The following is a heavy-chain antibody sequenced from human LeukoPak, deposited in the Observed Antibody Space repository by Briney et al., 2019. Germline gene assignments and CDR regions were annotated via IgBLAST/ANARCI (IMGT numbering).Heavy chain of an antibody. CDR1: GFTFDDYA. Sequence: GGSLRLSCAASGFTFDDYAMHWVRQAPGKGLEWVSGISWNSNNIGYADSVKGRFTISRDNAKNSLYLQMNSLRAEDTAVYYCAKEGGTGTRFDYWGQGTLVTVSS. CDR2: ISWNSNNI. J-gene: IGHJ4*02. D-gene: IGHD1-7*01. V-gene: IGHV3-9*01. CDR3: AKEGGTGTRFDY.